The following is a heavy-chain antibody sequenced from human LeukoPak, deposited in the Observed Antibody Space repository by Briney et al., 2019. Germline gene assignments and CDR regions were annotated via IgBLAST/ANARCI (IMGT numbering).Heavy chain of an antibody. CDR2: INPNSGGT. J-gene: IGHJ6*03. Sequence: ASVKVSCKASGYTFTGYYMHWVRQAPGQGLEWMGWINPNSGGTNYAQKFQGRVTMTRDTSISTAYMELSRLRSDDTAVYYCARAPKNYYYMDVWGKGTTVTVSS. CDR1: GYTFTGYY. CDR3: ARAPKNYYYMDV. V-gene: IGHV1-2*02.